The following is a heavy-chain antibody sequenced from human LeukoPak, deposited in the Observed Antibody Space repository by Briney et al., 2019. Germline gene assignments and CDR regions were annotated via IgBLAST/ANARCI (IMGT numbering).Heavy chain of an antibody. CDR2: IYYTGST. V-gene: IGHV4-39*01. D-gene: IGHD6-13*01. Sequence: SETLSLTCTISGGSISSISYYWGWIRQPPGKGLEWIGSIYYTGSTYYNPSLKSRVTVSVDTSKNQFSLNLRSVTAADTAVYYCARSRYSSSWYYDYWGQGTLVTVSS. CDR1: GGSISSISYY. CDR3: ARSRYSSSWYYDY. J-gene: IGHJ4*02.